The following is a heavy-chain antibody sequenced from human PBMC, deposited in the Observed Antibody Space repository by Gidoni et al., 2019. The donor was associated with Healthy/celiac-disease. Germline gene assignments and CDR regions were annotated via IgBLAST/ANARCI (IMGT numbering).Heavy chain of an antibody. CDR3: AKVRRSYCSGGSCYSAYYYYYMDV. Sequence: EVQLLESGGGLVQPVGSLRLSCAASGFTFRSHPMSWVHLAPGKGLEWVSAISGSGGSTYYADSVKGRFTIYRDNSKNTLYLQMNSLRAEDTAVYYCAKVRRSYCSGGSCYSAYYYYYMDVWGKGTTVTVSS. J-gene: IGHJ6*03. D-gene: IGHD2-15*01. CDR1: GFTFRSHP. V-gene: IGHV3-23*01. CDR2: ISGSGGST.